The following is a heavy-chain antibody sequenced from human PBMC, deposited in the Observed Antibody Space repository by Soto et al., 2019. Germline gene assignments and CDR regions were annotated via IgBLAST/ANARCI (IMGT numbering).Heavy chain of an antibody. D-gene: IGHD2-21*01. Sequence: ASVKVSCKASGYTFAFYFIHWVRQAPGHGLEWMGTINPTGGPTSYAQKFQGRVTMTRDTSTNTVYMELTSLTYDDTAVYYCTRAEEMATFRFEHWGQGTLVTVSS. CDR2: INPTGGPT. CDR3: TRAEEMATFRFEH. V-gene: IGHV1-46*01. CDR1: GYTFAFYF. J-gene: IGHJ4*02.